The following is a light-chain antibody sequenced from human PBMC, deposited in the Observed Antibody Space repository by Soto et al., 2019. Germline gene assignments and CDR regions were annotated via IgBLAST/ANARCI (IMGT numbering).Light chain of an antibody. CDR2: GAS. CDR1: QSVSSNY. CDR3: QQFSSYPLT. Sequence: LVLTQSPGTLSLSPGETATLSCRASQSVSSNYLAWYQQKPGQAPRFLIYGASSRATGIPDRFSGGGSGTDFTLTISRLEPEDFAVYYCQQFSSYPLTFGGGTKVDIK. J-gene: IGKJ4*01. V-gene: IGKV3-20*01.